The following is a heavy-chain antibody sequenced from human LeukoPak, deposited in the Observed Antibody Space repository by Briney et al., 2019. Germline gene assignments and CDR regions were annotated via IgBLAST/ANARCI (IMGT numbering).Heavy chain of an antibody. CDR2: ISYDGSNK. J-gene: IGHJ1*01. V-gene: IGHV3-30*18. D-gene: IGHD3-9*01. CDR3: AKGGRYFDWLFPFQH. CDR1: GFTFSSYG. Sequence: GGSLRLSCAASGFTFSSYGMHWVRQAPGKGLEWVAVISYDGSNKYYADSVKGRFTISRDNSKNTLYLQMNSLRAEDTAVYYCAKGGRYFDWLFPFQHWGLGTLVTVSS.